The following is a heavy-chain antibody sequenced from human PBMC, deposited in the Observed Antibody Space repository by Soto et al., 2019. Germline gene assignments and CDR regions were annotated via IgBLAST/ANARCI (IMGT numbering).Heavy chain of an antibody. D-gene: IGHD3-16*02. CDR1: GGSISSGDYY. Sequence: QVQLQESGPGLVKPSQTLSLTCTVSGGSISSGDYYWSWIRQPPGKGLEWIGYIYYSGSTYYNPSLKSRVTLSVDTSTTQFPLKLSSLTAADTAVDYCALDGVTSVSFAFWGQGTLVTVSS. V-gene: IGHV4-30-4*01. J-gene: IGHJ4*02. CDR2: IYYSGST. CDR3: ALDGVTSVSFAF.